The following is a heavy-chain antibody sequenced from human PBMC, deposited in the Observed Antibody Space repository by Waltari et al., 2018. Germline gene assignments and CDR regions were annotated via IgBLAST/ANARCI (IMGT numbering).Heavy chain of an antibody. CDR2: IIPVLGIT. V-gene: IGHV1-69*02. CDR3: ARNVPSVPTRFDP. Sequence: QVQLVQSGAEVKKTGSSVKVSCKASGGTFNRFTLSWVRQAPGQGLEWMGRIIPVLGITNYAQKFQGRVTITADKSTSTAYMEVNSLRSDDTAVYYCARNVPSVPTRFDPWGQGTLVTVSS. CDR1: GGTFNRFT. D-gene: IGHD2-2*01. J-gene: IGHJ5*02.